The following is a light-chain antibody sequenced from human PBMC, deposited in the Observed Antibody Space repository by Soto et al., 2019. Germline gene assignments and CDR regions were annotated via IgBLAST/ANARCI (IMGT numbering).Light chain of an antibody. J-gene: IGKJ5*01. V-gene: IGKV1-39*01. CDR3: QQSYSSPIT. Sequence: IQMTQSPSSLSASVGDRVTITCRASQSISGWLSCYQQKPGKAPKLLIYDVSSLQSGVPSRFSGSGSGTDFTLTISSLQPEDFATYYCQQSYSSPITFGQGTRLEIK. CDR1: QSISGW. CDR2: DVS.